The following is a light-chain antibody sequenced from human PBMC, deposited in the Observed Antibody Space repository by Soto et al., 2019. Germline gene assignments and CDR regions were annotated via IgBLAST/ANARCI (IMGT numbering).Light chain of an antibody. V-gene: IGLV1-51*01. J-gene: IGLJ7*01. CDR3: GTWDSSLSAGV. CDR2: DNN. CDR1: SSNIGNNY. Sequence: QSVLTQPPSVSAAPGQKVTISCSGSSSNIGNNYVSWYQQLPGTAPKLLIYDNNKRPSGIPDRFSGPKSGTSATLGITGLQTGDEADYYCGTWDSSLSAGVFGTGTQLTVL.